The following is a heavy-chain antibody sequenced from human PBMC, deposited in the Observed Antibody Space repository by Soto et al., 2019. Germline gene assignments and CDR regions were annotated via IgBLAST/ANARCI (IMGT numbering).Heavy chain of an antibody. J-gene: IGHJ5*02. CDR2: MNPNSGNT. D-gene: IGHD3-3*01. V-gene: IGHV1-8*01. CDR3: ARGRRVSRFLEWLYNWFDP. Sequence: QVQLVQSGAEVKKPGASVKVSCKASGYTFTSYDINWVRQATGQGLEWMGWMNPNSGNTGYAQKFQGRVTMTRNSSISTAYMGLSSLRSEDTAVYYCARGRRVSRFLEWLYNWFDPWGQGPLVTVSS. CDR1: GYTFTSYD.